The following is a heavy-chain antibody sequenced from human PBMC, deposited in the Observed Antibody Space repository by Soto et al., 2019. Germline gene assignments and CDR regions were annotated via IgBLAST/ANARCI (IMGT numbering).Heavy chain of an antibody. J-gene: IGHJ6*03. D-gene: IGHD3-3*01. CDR2: IYYSGST. CDR1: GGSLSSYY. Sequence: SETLSLTCTVSGGSLSSYYWSWIRQPPGKGLEWIGYIYYSGSTNYNPSLKSRVTISVDTSKNQFSLKLSSVTAADTAVYYCARVGYDFWSGYYYYYYYMDVWRKGTTVTSP. V-gene: IGHV4-59*01. CDR3: ARVGYDFWSGYYYYYYYMDV.